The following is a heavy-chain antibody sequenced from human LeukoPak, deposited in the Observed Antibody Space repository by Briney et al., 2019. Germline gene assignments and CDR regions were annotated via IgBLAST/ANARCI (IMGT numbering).Heavy chain of an antibody. V-gene: IGHV3-23*01. D-gene: IGHD5-24*01. Sequence: GGSLRLSCAASGFTFSSYGMSWVRQAPGKGLEWVSAISGSGGSTYYADSVKGRFTISRDISKNTLYLQMNSLRAEDTAIYYCAKGTTVATIFDCWGQGTLVTVSS. J-gene: IGHJ4*02. CDR3: AKGTTVATIFDC. CDR1: GFTFSSYG. CDR2: ISGSGGST.